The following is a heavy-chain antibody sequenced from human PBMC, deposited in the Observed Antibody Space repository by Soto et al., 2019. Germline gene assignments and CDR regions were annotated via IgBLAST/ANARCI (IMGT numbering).Heavy chain of an antibody. CDR1: GGSLTSYP. V-gene: IGHV1-69*01. CDR3: GRGWGLVS. Sequence: QMEQSGAEVRKPGSSVKVSCKPSGGSLTSYPMAWVRQAPGQGFEWMGGIIPIHGTTEYAQKFQGRVTITADESTNIATLELTGLTSEDTAVYYCGRGWGLVSWGQGTLVTVSS. J-gene: IGHJ4*02. D-gene: IGHD3-16*01. CDR2: IIPIHGTT.